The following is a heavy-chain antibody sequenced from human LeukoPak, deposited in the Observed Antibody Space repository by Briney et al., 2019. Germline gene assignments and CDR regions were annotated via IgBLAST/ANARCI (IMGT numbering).Heavy chain of an antibody. J-gene: IGHJ4*02. CDR2: IYYSGST. CDR1: GDSTSSDNYY. V-gene: IGHV4-61*01. CDR3: ARDAAAGIN. Sequence: PSETLSLTCTVSGDSTSSDNYYGGWVRQPPGKGLEWIGYIYYSGSTNYNPSLKSRVTISVDTSKNQFSLKLSSVTAADTAVYYCARDAAAGINWGQGTLVTVSS. D-gene: IGHD6-13*01.